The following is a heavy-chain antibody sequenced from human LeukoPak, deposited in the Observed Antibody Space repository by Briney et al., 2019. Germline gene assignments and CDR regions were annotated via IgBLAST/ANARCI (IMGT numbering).Heavy chain of an antibody. CDR1: GYTFTSYY. D-gene: IGHD3-22*01. Sequence: EASVKVSCKASGYTFTSYYMHWGQQAPGQRREGMGIINPSGGSTSYAQKFQGRVIMTRDTSTSTVYMELSSLRSEDTAVYYCARANYYDSSGLDYWGQGTLVTVSS. CDR3: ARANYYDSSGLDY. V-gene: IGHV1-46*01. CDR2: INPSGGST. J-gene: IGHJ4*02.